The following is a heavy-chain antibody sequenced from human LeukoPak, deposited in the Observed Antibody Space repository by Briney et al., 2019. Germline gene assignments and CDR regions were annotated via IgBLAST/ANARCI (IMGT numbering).Heavy chain of an antibody. Sequence: SETLSLTCTVSGDSISSYFWSWIRQPPGKGLEWIGYISYSGSTNYNPSLKSRVTISVDTSKNQFSLKLSSVTAADTAVYYCASLYSGYENSGQGTLVTVSS. CDR2: ISYSGST. V-gene: IGHV4-59*12. D-gene: IGHD5-12*01. CDR3: ASLYSGYEN. CDR1: GDSISSYF. J-gene: IGHJ4*02.